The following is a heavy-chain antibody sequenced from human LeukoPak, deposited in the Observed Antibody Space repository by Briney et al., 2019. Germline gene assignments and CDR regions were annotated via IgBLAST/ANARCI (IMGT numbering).Heavy chain of an antibody. J-gene: IGHJ4*02. CDR3: ARDLIAAAGTGYYFDY. D-gene: IGHD6-13*01. CDR2: INPNSGGT. Sequence: ASVKVSCKASGYTFTGYYMHWVRQAPGQGLEWMGWINPNSGGTNYAQKLQGRVTMTTDTSTSTAYMELRSLRSDDTAVYYCARDLIAAAGTGYYFDYWGQGTLVTVSS. V-gene: IGHV1-2*02. CDR1: GYTFTGYY.